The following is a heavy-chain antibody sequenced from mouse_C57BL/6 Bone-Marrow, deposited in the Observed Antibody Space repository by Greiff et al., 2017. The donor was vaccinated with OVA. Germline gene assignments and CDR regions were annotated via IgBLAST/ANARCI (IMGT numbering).Heavy chain of an antibody. CDR3: ARVYYGSSYFDY. V-gene: IGHV5-4*03. D-gene: IGHD1-1*01. CDR2: ISDGGSYT. J-gene: IGHJ2*01. CDR1: GFTFSSYA. Sequence: EVKLMESGGGLVKPGGSLKLSCAASGFTFSSYAMSWVRQTPEKRLEWVATISDGGSYTYYPDNVKGRFTISRDNAKNNLYLQMSHLTSEDTAMYYCARVYYGSSYFDYWGQGTTLTVSS.